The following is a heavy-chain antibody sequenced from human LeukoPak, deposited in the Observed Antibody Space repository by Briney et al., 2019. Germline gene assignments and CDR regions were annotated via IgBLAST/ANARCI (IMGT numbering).Heavy chain of an antibody. V-gene: IGHV3-23*01. CDR2: IGNRLSDT. CDR1: GFTFSTNA. J-gene: IGHJ4*02. D-gene: IGHD7-27*01. CDR3: AKELPYWGCDY. Sequence: GGSLRLSCAASGFTFSTNAMSWVRQAPGKGLEWVSGIGNRLSDTYYADSVKGRFTISKDNSKNTLYLQMNSLRAEDTAVYYCAKELPYWGCDYWGQGTLVTVSS.